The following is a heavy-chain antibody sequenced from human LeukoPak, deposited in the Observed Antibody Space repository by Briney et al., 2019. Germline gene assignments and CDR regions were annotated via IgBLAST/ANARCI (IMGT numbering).Heavy chain of an antibody. CDR1: GYTFTGYY. J-gene: IGHJ5*02. V-gene: IGHV1-2*06. Sequence: ASVKVSCKASGYTFTGYYMHWVRQAPGQGLEWMGRINPNSGGTNYAQKFQGRVTMTRDTSISTAYMELSRLRSDDTAVYYCARTLRIAVAGSMINWFDPWGQGTLVTVSS. CDR2: INPNSGGT. CDR3: ARTLRIAVAGSMINWFDP. D-gene: IGHD6-19*01.